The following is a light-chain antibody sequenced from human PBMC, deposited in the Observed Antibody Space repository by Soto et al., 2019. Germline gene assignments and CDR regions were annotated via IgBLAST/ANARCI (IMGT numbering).Light chain of an antibody. CDR2: EGN. CDR1: SSDVGSYNL. CDR3: CSYVGSSNV. V-gene: IGLV2-23*03. Sequence: QSALTQPASVSGSPGQSITISCTGTSSDVGSYNLVSWYQQHPGKAPKVMIYEGNKRPSGVSNRFSGSKSGNTASLTISGLQAEDEADYYCCSYVGSSNVFGTGTKLTVL. J-gene: IGLJ1*01.